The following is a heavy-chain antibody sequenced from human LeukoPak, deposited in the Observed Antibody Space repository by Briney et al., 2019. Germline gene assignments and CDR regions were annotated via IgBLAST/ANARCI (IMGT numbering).Heavy chain of an antibody. Sequence: SETLSLTCTVSGGSIGSYYWSWVRQPPGKGLEWIGYIHYSGSTNYNPSLKSRVTTSIDTSKNQFSLKVTSVTAADAAVYYYAGRLQSSFDYWGQGTLVTVSS. J-gene: IGHJ4*02. CDR2: IHYSGST. D-gene: IGHD5-24*01. CDR3: AGRLQSSFDY. CDR1: GGSIGSYY. V-gene: IGHV4-59*01.